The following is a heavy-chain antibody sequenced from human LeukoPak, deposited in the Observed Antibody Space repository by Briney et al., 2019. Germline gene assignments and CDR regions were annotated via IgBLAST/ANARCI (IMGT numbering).Heavy chain of an antibody. J-gene: IGHJ4*02. CDR3: AREGSPYVWGSYRLFDY. Sequence: ASMKVSYKASGYTFTGYYMHWVRQAPGQGLEWMGWINPNSGGTNYAQKFQGRVTMTRDTSISTAYMELSRLRSDDTAVYYCAREGSPYVWGSYRLFDYWGQGTLVTVSS. CDR1: GYTFTGYY. V-gene: IGHV1-2*02. D-gene: IGHD3-16*02. CDR2: INPNSGGT.